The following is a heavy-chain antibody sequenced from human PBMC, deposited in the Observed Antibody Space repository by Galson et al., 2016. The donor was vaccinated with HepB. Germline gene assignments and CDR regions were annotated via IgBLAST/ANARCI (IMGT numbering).Heavy chain of an antibody. CDR3: ARGHLVVPFSFYFDY. CDR1: GDSVSSKCAA. V-gene: IGHV6-1*01. Sequence: CAISGDSVSSKCAAWNWIRHSPSRGLEWLGRTYHTSNWYSDYAVSVKSRITINPDTSKNQFSLQLNSVTPEDTAVYYCARGHLVVPFSFYFDYWGQGSLVTVSS. J-gene: IGHJ4*02. CDR2: TYHTSNWYS. D-gene: IGHD2-15*01.